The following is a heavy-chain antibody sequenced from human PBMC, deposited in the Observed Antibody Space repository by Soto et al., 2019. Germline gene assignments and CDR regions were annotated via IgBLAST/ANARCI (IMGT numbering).Heavy chain of an antibody. J-gene: IGHJ4*02. V-gene: IGHV1-24*01. CDR2: FDPEDGET. CDR3: ARGMGIAVAGTEGIDY. D-gene: IGHD6-19*01. CDR1: GYTLTELS. Sequence: ASVKVSCKVSGYTLTELSMHWVRQAPGKGLEWMGGFDPEDGETIYAQKFQGRVTMTEDTSTDTAYMELSSLRSEDTAVYYCARGMGIAVAGTEGIDYWGQGTLVTVSS.